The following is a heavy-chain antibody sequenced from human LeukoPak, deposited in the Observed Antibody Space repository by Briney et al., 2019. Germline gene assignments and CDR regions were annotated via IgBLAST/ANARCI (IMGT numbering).Heavy chain of an antibody. D-gene: IGHD3-22*01. J-gene: IGHJ3*02. Sequence: GESLKISCQISGYSFTNYYIGWVRQMPGKGLEWMGIIHPGDSDTRYSPSFQGQVTISADKSISTAFLQWSSLKPSDTAMYYCARGYYYDNTGYYWRGAFDIWGQGTMVTVSS. CDR1: GYSFTNYY. V-gene: IGHV5-51*01. CDR3: ARGYYYDNTGYYWRGAFDI. CDR2: IHPGDSDT.